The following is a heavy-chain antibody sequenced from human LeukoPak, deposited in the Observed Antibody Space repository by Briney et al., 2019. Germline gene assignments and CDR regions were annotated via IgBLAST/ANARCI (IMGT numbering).Heavy chain of an antibody. V-gene: IGHV3-66*02. CDR2: IYSGGST. J-gene: IGHJ4*02. D-gene: IGHD1-26*01. CDR3: ARDEVGATFDY. Sequence: GGSLRLACAASGFTVSSNYMSWVRQAPGKGLEWVSVIYSGGSTYYADSVKGRFTISRDNSKNTLYLQMNSLRAEDTAVYYCARDEVGATFDYWGQGTLATVSS. CDR1: GFTVSSNY.